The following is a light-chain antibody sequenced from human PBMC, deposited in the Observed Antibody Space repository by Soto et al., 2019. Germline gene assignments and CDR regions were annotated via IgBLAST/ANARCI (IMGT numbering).Light chain of an antibody. CDR2: GAT. CDR1: QSISIY. Sequence: DIQMTQSPSSLSASVGDRVTIACRATQSISIYLNWYQQKPGKAPKLLIYGATTLQSGVPSRFSADGSGTDFNLTISSLQPEDFATYYCQESSSDPPFTFGPGTKVDIK. CDR3: QESSSDPPFT. V-gene: IGKV1-39*01. J-gene: IGKJ3*01.